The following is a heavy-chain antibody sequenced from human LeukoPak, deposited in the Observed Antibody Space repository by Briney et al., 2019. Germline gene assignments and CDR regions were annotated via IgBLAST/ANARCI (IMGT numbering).Heavy chain of an antibody. CDR3: ARAYGDYVPAEYFQH. CDR1: GGSISSYY. Sequence: SETLSLTCTVSGGSISSYYWSWIRQPPGKGLEWIGYIYYSGSTNYNPSLKSRVTISVDTSKNQFSLKLSSVTAADTAVYYCARAYGDYVPAEYFQHWGQGTLVTVSS. V-gene: IGHV4-59*01. D-gene: IGHD4-17*01. J-gene: IGHJ1*01. CDR2: IYYSGST.